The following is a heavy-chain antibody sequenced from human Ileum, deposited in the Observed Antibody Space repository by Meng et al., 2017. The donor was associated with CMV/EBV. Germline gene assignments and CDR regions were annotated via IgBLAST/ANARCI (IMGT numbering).Heavy chain of an antibody. CDR2: TSGSGGST. CDR3: AKGSGAPDNSYYFDY. J-gene: IGHJ4*02. Sequence: GESLKISCEAVGFTFSSYAMSWVRKAPGKGLEWVSSTSGSGGSTYYADSVKGRFTISRDNSKNTLYLQMNSLRAEDTAVYFCAKGSGAPDNSYYFDYWGQGALVTVSS. CDR1: GFTFSSYA. V-gene: IGHV3-23*01. D-gene: IGHD2-15*01.